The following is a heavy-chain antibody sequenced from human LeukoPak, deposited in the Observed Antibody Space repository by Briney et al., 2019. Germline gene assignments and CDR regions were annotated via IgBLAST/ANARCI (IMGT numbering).Heavy chain of an antibody. D-gene: IGHD2-2*01. CDR3: ARAVPAATYYYYYYMDV. CDR1: GYSISSAYY. CDR2: MYHSGST. J-gene: IGHJ6*03. Sequence: SETLSLTCSVSGYSISSAYYWGWIRQPPGKGLEWIGTMYHSGSTNYNPSLKSRVTISVDTSKNQFSLKLSSVTAADTAVYYCARAVPAATYYYYYYMDVWGKGTTVTISS. V-gene: IGHV4-38-2*02.